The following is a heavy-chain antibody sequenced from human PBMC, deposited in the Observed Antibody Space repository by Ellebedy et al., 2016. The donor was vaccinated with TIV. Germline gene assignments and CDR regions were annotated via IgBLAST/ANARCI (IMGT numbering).Heavy chain of an antibody. Sequence: ASVKVSXXASGYTFSNSDVNSVRQATGQGLEWMGCMDPNSGSTVFAQNFQGRVTMTRNTSISTAYMELSSLRSEDTAVYYCARGRSCSCTTCKVITIFGVPIPSAIDLWGQGTLVTVSS. CDR2: MDPNSGST. J-gene: IGHJ5*02. V-gene: IGHV1-8*01. CDR3: ARGRSCSCTTCKVITIFGVPIPSAIDL. CDR1: GYTFSNSD. D-gene: IGHD3-3*01.